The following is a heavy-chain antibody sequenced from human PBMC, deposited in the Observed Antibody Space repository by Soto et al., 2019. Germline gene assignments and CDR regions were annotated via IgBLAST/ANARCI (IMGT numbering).Heavy chain of an antibody. CDR3: AAGIVVVPAAIGYFQH. CDR2: IYYSGST. D-gene: IGHD2-2*02. J-gene: IGHJ1*01. Sequence: SETLSLTCTVSGGSISSYYWSWIRQPPGKGLEWIGYIYYSGSTNYNPSLKSRVTISVDTSKNQFSLKLSSVTAADTAVYYCAAGIVVVPAAIGYFQHWGQGTLVTVSS. CDR1: GGSISSYY. V-gene: IGHV4-59*08.